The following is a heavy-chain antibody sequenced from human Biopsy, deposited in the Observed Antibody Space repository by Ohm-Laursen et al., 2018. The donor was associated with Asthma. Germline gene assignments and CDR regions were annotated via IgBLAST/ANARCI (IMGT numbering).Heavy chain of an antibody. Sequence: VASVKVSCKASGYNFISFAIHWVRQAPGQRLEWMCWVNTGNGDTKYSQKFQGRVTITRDTSASTAYMELRNLRSEDTATYYCARTYYDFLTGQVKDVFGVWGQGTMVTVSS. CDR2: VNTGNGDT. V-gene: IGHV1-3*04. CDR3: ARTYYDFLTGQVKDVFGV. CDR1: GYNFISFA. D-gene: IGHD3-9*01. J-gene: IGHJ3*01.